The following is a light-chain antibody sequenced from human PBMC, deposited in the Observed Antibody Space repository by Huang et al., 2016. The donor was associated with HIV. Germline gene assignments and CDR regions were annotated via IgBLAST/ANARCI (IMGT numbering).Light chain of an antibody. J-gene: IGKJ4*01. Sequence: EIVLTQSPATLSVSPGDRATLSCRASQSLSSNLAWYQQKPGQAPRLLIYDASTRATGIPARFSGSGCGTEFTLTISSLQSEDLAVYHCQHYNNWPLTFGGGTKVEI. V-gene: IGKV3-15*01. CDR3: QHYNNWPLT. CDR1: QSLSSN. CDR2: DAS.